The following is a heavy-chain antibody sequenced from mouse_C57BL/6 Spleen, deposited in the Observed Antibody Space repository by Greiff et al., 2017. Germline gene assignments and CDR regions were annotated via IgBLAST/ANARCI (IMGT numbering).Heavy chain of an antibody. CDR1: GYTFTDYY. J-gene: IGHJ3*01. CDR2: INPYNGGT. Sequence: DVKLQESGPVLVKPGASVKMSCKASGYTFTDYYMNWVKQSHGKSLEWIGVINPYNGGTSYNQKFKGKATLTVDKSSSTAYMELNSLTSEDSAVYYCARETYGSSSSFAYWGQGTLVTVAA. CDR3: ARETYGSSSSFAY. D-gene: IGHD1-1*01. V-gene: IGHV1-19*01.